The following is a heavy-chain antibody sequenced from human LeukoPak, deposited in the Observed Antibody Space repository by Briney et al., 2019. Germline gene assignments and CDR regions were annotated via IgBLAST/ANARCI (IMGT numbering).Heavy chain of an antibody. CDR1: GYTFTSYG. CDR2: IIPIFGTA. CDR3: ARDGYDSSGYRPLGWFDP. J-gene: IGHJ5*02. V-gene: IGHV1-69*13. Sequence: GASVKVSCKASGYTFTSYGISWVRQAPGQGLEWMGGIIPIFGTANYAQKFQGRVTITADESTSTAYMELSSLRSEDTAVYYCARDGYDSSGYRPLGWFDPWGQGTLVTVSS. D-gene: IGHD3-22*01.